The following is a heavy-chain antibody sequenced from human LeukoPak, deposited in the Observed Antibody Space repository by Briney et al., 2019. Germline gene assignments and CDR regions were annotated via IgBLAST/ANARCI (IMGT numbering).Heavy chain of an antibody. CDR2: ISGSGGST. V-gene: IGHV3-23*01. D-gene: IGHD1-26*01. CDR1: GFTLSSYA. Sequence: GGSLRLSCAASGFTLSSYAMSWVRQAPGKGLEWVSTISGSGGSTYYADSVKGRFTISRDNSKNTLYLQMNSLRAEDTAVYYCAKGNSGSYSTLDYWGQGTLVTVSS. J-gene: IGHJ4*02. CDR3: AKGNSGSYSTLDY.